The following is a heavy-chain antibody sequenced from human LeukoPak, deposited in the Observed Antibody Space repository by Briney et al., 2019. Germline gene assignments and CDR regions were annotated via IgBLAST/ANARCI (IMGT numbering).Heavy chain of an antibody. CDR1: GYTFTSYY. Sequence: ASVKVSCKASGYTFTSYYMHWVRQAPGQGLEWMGIINPSGGSTSYAQKFQGRVTMTRDMSTSTAYMELSSLRSDDTAVYYCAREDYCGGDCYSHYWGQGTLVTVSS. D-gene: IGHD2-21*02. J-gene: IGHJ4*02. CDR3: AREDYCGGDCYSHY. V-gene: IGHV1-46*01. CDR2: INPSGGST.